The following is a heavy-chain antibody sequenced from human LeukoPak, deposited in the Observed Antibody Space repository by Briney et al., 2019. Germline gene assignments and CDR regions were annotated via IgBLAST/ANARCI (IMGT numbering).Heavy chain of an antibody. CDR2: ISPYTGNT. CDR3: ATCHCTNGVCYGECEYFQH. Sequence: GASVKVSCKASGYTFTSYGISWVQQAPGQGLEWMGWISPYTGNTNYAQKFQGRVIVTTDTSTSTAYMELRGLRSDDTAVYYCATCHCTNGVCYGECEYFQHWGQGTLVTVSS. D-gene: IGHD2-8*01. J-gene: IGHJ1*01. V-gene: IGHV1-18*01. CDR1: GYTFTSYG.